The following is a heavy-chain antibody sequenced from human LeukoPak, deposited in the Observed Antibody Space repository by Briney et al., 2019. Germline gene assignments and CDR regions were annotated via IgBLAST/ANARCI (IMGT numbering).Heavy chain of an antibody. J-gene: IGHJ4*02. CDR1: GFTFSSYN. D-gene: IGHD6-13*01. V-gene: IGHV3-21*04. CDR2: ISSSSYI. CDR3: ARSLAAAGDDY. Sequence: PGGSLRLSCAASGFTFSSYNINWVRQAPGKGLEWVSSISSSSYIYYADSVKGRFTISRDNAKNPLYLQMNSLRAEDTAVYYCARSLAAAGDDYWGQGTLVTVSS.